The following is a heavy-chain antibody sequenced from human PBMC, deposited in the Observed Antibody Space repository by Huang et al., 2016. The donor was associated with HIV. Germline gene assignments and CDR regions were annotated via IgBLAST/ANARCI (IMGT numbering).Heavy chain of an antibody. CDR3: AHRRDRWEGDWFDP. CDR1: GFSLSTGRVG. V-gene: IGHV2-5*02. Sequence: QITLKESGPTLVKPTQTLTLTCTFSGFSLSTGRVGVGWIRQPPGKALEWLALIYWDDDKRYRPALESRLTITKDTSTNQVVLTMTNMDPVDTATDYGAHRRDRWEGDWFDPWGQGTLVTVSS. D-gene: IGHD1-26*01. CDR2: IYWDDDK. J-gene: IGHJ5*02.